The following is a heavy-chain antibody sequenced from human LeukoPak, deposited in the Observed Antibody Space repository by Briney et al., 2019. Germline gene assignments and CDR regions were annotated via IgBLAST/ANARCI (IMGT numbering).Heavy chain of an antibody. CDR1: GFTFSSYA. CDR3: AKGSVYSGASPFDY. CDR2: ISGSGGST. J-gene: IGHJ4*02. V-gene: IGHV3-23*01. Sequence: GGSLRLSCAASGFTFSSYAMSWVRQVPGKGLEWFSAISGSGGSTYYADSVKGRFTISRDNSKSTVYLQMNSLRAEDTAIYYCAKGSVYSGASPFDYWGQGTLVTVSS. D-gene: IGHD1-26*01.